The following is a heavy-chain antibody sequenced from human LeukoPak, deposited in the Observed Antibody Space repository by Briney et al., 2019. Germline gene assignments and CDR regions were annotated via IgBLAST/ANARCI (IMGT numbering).Heavy chain of an antibody. CDR1: GFTFSGYE. J-gene: IGHJ4*02. D-gene: IGHD6-13*01. V-gene: IGHV3-64D*09. CDR2: ISSNGGST. Sequence: GGSLRLSCEASGFTFSGYEMNWVRQAPGKGLEYVSAISSNGGSTYYADSVKGRFTFSRDNSKNTLFLQVSSLRAEDTAVYYCVKGAAAGIFEGSTGFDYWGQGTLVTVSS. CDR3: VKGAAAGIFEGSTGFDY.